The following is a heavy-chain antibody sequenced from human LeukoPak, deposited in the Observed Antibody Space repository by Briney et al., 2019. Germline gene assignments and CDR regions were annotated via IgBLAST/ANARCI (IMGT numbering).Heavy chain of an antibody. J-gene: IGHJ4*02. CDR1: GFTVSSNY. CDR2: ISGSGGST. D-gene: IGHD5-12*01. CDR3: AKDGAWLRFDD. V-gene: IGHV3-23*01. Sequence: GGSLRLSCAASGFTVSSNYMSWVRQAPGKGLEWVSAISGSGGSTYYADSVKGRFTISRDNSKNTLYLQMNSLRAEDTAVYYCAKDGAWLRFDDWGQGILVTVSS.